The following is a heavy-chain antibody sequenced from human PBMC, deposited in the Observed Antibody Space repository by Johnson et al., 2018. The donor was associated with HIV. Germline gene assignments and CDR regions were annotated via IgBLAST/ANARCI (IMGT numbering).Heavy chain of an antibody. V-gene: IGHV3-23*04. J-gene: IGHJ3*02. CDR1: GFTFSSYA. CDR3: AKDQWSSSWTNDAFDI. Sequence: VQLVESGGGLVQPGGSLRLSCAASGFTFSSYAMSWVRQAPGKGLEWVSAISGSGGSTYYADSVKGRFTISRDNSKHTLYLQMNSMRAEDTAVYYCAKDQWSSSWTNDAFDIWGQGTMVTVSS. D-gene: IGHD6-13*01. CDR2: ISGSGGST.